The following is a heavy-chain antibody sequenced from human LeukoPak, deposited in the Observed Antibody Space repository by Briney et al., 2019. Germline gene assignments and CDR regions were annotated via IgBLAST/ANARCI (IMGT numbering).Heavy chain of an antibody. D-gene: IGHD4-11*01. Sequence: SETLSLTCTVSGGSLSSSSYYWGWIRQPPGKGLEWIGSIYYSGSTYYNPSLKSRATISVDTSKNQFSLKLSSVTAADTAVYYCAXXYSKWRQDYYYYMDVWGKGTTVTVSS. CDR2: IYYSGST. J-gene: IGHJ6*03. V-gene: IGHV4-39*01. CDR3: AXXYSKWRQDYYYYMDV. CDR1: GGSLSSSSYY.